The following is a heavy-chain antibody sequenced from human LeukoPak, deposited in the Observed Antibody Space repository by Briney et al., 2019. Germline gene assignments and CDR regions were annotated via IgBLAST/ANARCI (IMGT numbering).Heavy chain of an antibody. D-gene: IGHD3-10*01. CDR1: GFTFSSYS. CDR2: ISSSSSYI. Sequence: GGSLRLSCAAPGFTFSSYSMNWVRQAPGEGLEWVSSISSSSSYIYYADSVKGRFTISRDNAKNSLYLQMNSLRAEDTAVYYCARDRGRKFDPWGQGTLVTVSS. J-gene: IGHJ5*02. CDR3: ARDRGRKFDP. V-gene: IGHV3-21*01.